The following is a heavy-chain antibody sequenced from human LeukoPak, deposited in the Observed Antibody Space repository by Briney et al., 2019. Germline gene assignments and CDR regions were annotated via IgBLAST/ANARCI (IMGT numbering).Heavy chain of an antibody. CDR2: ISYSGSN. J-gene: IGHJ4*02. CDR3: ARGGTVVNGFDY. D-gene: IGHD4-23*01. V-gene: IGHV4-59*01. CDR1: GRPISTYY. Sequence: PSETLSLLCTVSGRPISTYYWSWIRQPRGKGLEGSGYISYSGSNNYHPSLKSRVTMSLDTSTNKFSLKLTSVTAADAAVYYGARGGTVVNGFDYWGQGTLVTVSS.